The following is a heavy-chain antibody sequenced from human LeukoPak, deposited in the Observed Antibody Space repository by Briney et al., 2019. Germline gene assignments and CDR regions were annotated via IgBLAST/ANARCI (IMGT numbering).Heavy chain of an antibody. CDR2: INHSGST. V-gene: IGHV4-34*01. CDR3: ARGPQLPQFDY. CDR1: GGSFSVYY. Sequence: SETLSLTCAVYGGSFSVYYWSWIRQPPGKGLEWIGEINHSGSTNYNPSLKSRVTISVDTSKNQFSLKLSSVTAADTAVYYCARGPQLPQFDYWGQGTLVTVSS. J-gene: IGHJ4*02. D-gene: IGHD2-2*01.